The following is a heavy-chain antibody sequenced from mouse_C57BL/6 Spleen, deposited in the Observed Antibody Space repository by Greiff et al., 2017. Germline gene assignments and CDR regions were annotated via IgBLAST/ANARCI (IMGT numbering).Heavy chain of an antibody. J-gene: IGHJ3*01. CDR2: INPSNGGT. CDR1: GYTFTSYW. D-gene: IGHD4-1*02. Sequence: VKLQQPGTELVKPGASVKLSCKASGYTFTSYWMHWVKQRPGQGLEWIGNINPSNGGTNYNEKFKSKATLTVDKSSSTAYMQLSSLTSEDSAVYYCAPTGRGTPWFAYWGQGTLVTVSA. V-gene: IGHV1-53*01. CDR3: APTGRGTPWFAY.